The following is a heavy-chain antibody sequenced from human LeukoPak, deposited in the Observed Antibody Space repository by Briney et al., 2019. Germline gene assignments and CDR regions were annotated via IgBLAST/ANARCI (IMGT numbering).Heavy chain of an antibody. D-gene: IGHD4-17*01. J-gene: IGHJ1*01. CDR3: VRDFNTVTTAYLHH. CDR1: GFTFSSYS. Sequence: KPGGSLRLSCAASGFTFSSYSMNWVRQAPGKGLEWVSSISSSSRHMYYADSVKGRFTISRDDAKNSVYLQMNSLRAEETAVYYCVRDFNTVTTAYLHHWGQGTLVTVSS. CDR2: ISSSSRHM. V-gene: IGHV3-21*01.